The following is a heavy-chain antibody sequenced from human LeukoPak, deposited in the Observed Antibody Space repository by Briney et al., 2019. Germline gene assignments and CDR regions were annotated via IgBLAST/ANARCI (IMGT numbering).Heavy chain of an antibody. CDR1: GGPINSGSYS. CDR2: IHISGST. Sequence: SETLSLTCTVSGGPINSGSYSWTWIRQPAGKGLEWIGRIHISGSTHYTPSLKSRVTISVDTSKNQFSLKLSSVTTADTAVYYCARADRSGYFGNVVAFDIWGQGTMVTVSS. J-gene: IGHJ3*02. CDR3: ARADRSGYFGNVVAFDI. V-gene: IGHV4-61*02. D-gene: IGHD3-22*01.